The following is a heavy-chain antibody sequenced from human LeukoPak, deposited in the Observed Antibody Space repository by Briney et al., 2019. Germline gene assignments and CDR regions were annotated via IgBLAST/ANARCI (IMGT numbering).Heavy chain of an antibody. CDR1: GVSISSYY. CDR2: IYYSGST. Sequence: KASETLSLTCTVSGVSISSYYWSWIRQPPGKGLEWVGYIYYSGSTNYNPSLKSRVAISVDTSKNQFSLKLSSVTAADTAVYYCARDSAPGYSYGYYYYYYYMDVWGKGTTVTVSS. D-gene: IGHD5-18*01. J-gene: IGHJ6*03. V-gene: IGHV4-59*01. CDR3: ARDSAPGYSYGYYYYYYYMDV.